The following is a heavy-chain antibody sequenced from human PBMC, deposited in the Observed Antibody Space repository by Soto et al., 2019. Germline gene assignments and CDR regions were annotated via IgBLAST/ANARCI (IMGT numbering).Heavy chain of an antibody. Sequence: EVQLLEAGGGLLQPGGSLRLSCAASGFTFNTYAMTWVRQAPGKGLEWVSEISGSGGSTYYADSVKGRFTISRDNSENALYLQMNSLRAEDTAVYYCARRRGGSSGPFDYWGQGTLVTVSS. D-gene: IGHD6-25*01. J-gene: IGHJ4*02. CDR2: ISGSGGST. CDR1: GFTFNTYA. CDR3: ARRRGGSSGPFDY. V-gene: IGHV3-23*01.